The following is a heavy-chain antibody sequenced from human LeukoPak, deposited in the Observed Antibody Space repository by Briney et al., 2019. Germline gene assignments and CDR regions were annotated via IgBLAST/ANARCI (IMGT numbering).Heavy chain of an antibody. CDR2: ISSSSSTI. V-gene: IGHV3-48*01. CDR3: ARDLSRGYDFWSGYSL. CDR1: GFTFSSYS. D-gene: IGHD3-3*01. J-gene: IGHJ4*02. Sequence: GGSLRLSCAASGFTFSSYSMNWVRQAPGKGLEWVSYISSSSSTIYYADSVKGRFTISRDNAKNSLYLQMNSLRAEDTAVCYCARDLSRGYDFWSGYSLWGQGTLVTVSS.